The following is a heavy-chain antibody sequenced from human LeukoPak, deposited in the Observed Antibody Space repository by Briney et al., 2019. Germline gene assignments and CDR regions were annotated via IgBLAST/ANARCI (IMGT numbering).Heavy chain of an antibody. Sequence: PSETLSLTCTVSAGSISSYYWSWIRQPAGKGLEWIGRIYTSGSTNYNPSLKSRVTMSVDTSKNQFSLKLSSVTAADTAVYYCARGSWFYFGRGYYCDYWGHGTLVTVSS. D-gene: IGHD3-9*01. V-gene: IGHV4-4*07. CDR2: IYTSGST. CDR3: ARGSWFYFGRGYYCDY. J-gene: IGHJ4*01. CDR1: AGSISSYY.